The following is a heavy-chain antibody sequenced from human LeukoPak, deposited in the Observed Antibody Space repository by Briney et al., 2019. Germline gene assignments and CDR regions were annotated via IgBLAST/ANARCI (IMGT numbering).Heavy chain of an antibody. CDR3: IRGGIQVSGIDAFDI. D-gene: IGHD5/OR15-5a*01. CDR1: GFTFSSYD. Sequence: GGSLRLSCAASGFTFSSYDMHWVRHAPGRGLEWVSAIGIGGDTYYPDSVKGRFTISRENAKTSMYLQMNSLKDGHTAVYYCIRGGIQVSGIDAFDIWGQGTMVTVSS. CDR2: IGIGGDT. V-gene: IGHV3-13*01. J-gene: IGHJ3*02.